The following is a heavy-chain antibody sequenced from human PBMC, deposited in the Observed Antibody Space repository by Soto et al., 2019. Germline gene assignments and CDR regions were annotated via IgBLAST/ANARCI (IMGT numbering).Heavy chain of an antibody. V-gene: IGHV1-69*02. Sequence: GASVKVSCKASGGTFSSYISWVRQAPGQGLEWMGRIIPILGIANYAQKFQGRVTITADKSTSTAYMELGSLRTEDTAVYYCARLLYYDSSGYPVDYWGQGTLVTVSS. D-gene: IGHD3-22*01. CDR1: GGTFSSY. CDR3: ARLLYYDSSGYPVDY. J-gene: IGHJ4*02. CDR2: IIPILGIA.